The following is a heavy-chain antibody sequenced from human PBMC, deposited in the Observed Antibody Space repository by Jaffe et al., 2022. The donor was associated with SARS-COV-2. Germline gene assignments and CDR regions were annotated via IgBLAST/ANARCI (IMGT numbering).Heavy chain of an antibody. Sequence: EVQLVESGGGLVQPGRSLRLSCAASGFTFDDYAMHWVRQAPGKGLEWVSGISWNSGSIGYADSVKGRFTISRDNAKNSLYLQMNSLRAEDTALYYCAKDPNYYGSGSYAYFDYWGQGTLVTVSS. CDR3: AKDPNYYGSGSYAYFDY. CDR1: GFTFDDYA. D-gene: IGHD3-10*01. J-gene: IGHJ4*02. CDR2: ISWNSGSI. V-gene: IGHV3-9*01.